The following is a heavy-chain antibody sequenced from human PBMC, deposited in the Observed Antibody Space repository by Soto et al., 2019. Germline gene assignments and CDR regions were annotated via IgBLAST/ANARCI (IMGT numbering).Heavy chain of an antibody. J-gene: IGHJ6*02. CDR3: ARRRYCGYDCYHKHYYGMDV. Sequence: QVQLVQSGAEVKKPGSSVRVSCRSSGETFSSYIVNWLRLAPGRGLDWMGRVFPVLTTTHYAQKFRGRVTISAYRSTNTVYLDLSSLRSDDTAVYYCARRRYCGYDCYHKHYYGMDVWGQGSLVTVAS. CDR2: VFPVLTTT. CDR1: GETFSSYI. V-gene: IGHV1-69*08. D-gene: IGHD2-21*02.